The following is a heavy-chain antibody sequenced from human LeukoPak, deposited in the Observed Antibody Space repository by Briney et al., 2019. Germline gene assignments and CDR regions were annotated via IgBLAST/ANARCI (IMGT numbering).Heavy chain of an antibody. J-gene: IGHJ4*02. Sequence: ASVKVSCKASGYTFTSYYLHWVRQAPGQGLEWMGIINPSGGSTSYVQKFQGRVTMTRGTSTSTVYMVLSSLRSEDTAFYYCARGPYGGNPSLYYFDYWGQGTLVTISS. V-gene: IGHV1-46*01. CDR1: GYTFTSYY. CDR2: INPSGGST. D-gene: IGHD4-23*01. CDR3: ARGPYGGNPSLYYFDY.